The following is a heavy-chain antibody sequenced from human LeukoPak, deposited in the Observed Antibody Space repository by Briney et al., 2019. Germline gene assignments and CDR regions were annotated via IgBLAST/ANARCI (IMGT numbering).Heavy chain of an antibody. CDR3: ARGWWEGYYYYGMDV. CDR2: ISYDGSNK. J-gene: IGHJ6*02. D-gene: IGHD1-26*01. V-gene: IGHV3-30-3*01. CDR1: GFTFSSYA. Sequence: GGSLRLSCAASGFTFSSYAMHWVRQAPGKGLEWVAVISYDGSNKYYADSVKGRFTISRDNSKNTLYLQMNSLRAEDTAVYYCARGWWEGYYYYGMDVWGQGTTVTVSS.